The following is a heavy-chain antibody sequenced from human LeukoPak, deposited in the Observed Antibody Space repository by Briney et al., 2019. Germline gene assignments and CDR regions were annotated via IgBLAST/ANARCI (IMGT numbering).Heavy chain of an antibody. CDR1: GHSIINSYY. J-gene: IGHJ3*02. V-gene: IGHV4-38-2*02. Sequence: PSETLSLTCTVSGHSIINSYYWGWIRQPPGKGLEWIGSIYHSGSTYYNPSLKSRVTISIDTSKNQFSLKLNSVTAADTAVYYCAINGDYDAFDIWGQGTMVTVSS. CDR3: AINGDYDAFDI. D-gene: IGHD4-17*01. CDR2: IYHSGST.